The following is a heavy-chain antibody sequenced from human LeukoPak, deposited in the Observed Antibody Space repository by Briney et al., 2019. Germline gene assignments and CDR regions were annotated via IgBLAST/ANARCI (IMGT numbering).Heavy chain of an antibody. D-gene: IGHD3-10*01. CDR2: IKQDGSEK. CDR1: GFTFSSDW. V-gene: IGHV3-7*01. J-gene: IGHJ6*03. CDR3: ARGGGLHYYGSGSYYYYYMDV. Sequence: GGSLRLSCAASGFTFSSDWMSWVRQAPGKGLEWVANIKQDGSEKYYVDSVKGRFTISRDNAKNSLCLQMNSLRAEDTAVYYCARGGGLHYYGSGSYYYYYMDVWGKGTTVTISS.